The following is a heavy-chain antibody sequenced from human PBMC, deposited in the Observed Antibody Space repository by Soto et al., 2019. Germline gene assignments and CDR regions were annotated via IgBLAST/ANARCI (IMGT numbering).Heavy chain of an antibody. D-gene: IGHD1-26*01. V-gene: IGHV4-59*01. J-gene: IGHJ6*02. Sequence: SETLSLTCTVSGGSISSYYWSWIRQPPGKGLEWIGYIYYSGSTNYNPSLKSRVTISVDTSKNQFSLKLSSVTAADTAVYYCATDRPIVGATDGMDVWGQGTTVTVSS. CDR3: ATDRPIVGATDGMDV. CDR2: IYYSGST. CDR1: GGSISSYY.